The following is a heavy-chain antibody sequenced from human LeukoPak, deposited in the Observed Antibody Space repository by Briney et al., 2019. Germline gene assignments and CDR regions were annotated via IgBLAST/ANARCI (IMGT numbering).Heavy chain of an antibody. D-gene: IGHD2-8*01. Sequence: SETLSLTCAVYGGSFSGYYWSWIRQPPGKGLEWIGEINHSGSTNYNPSLKSRVTISVDASKNQFSLKLSSVTAADTAVYYCARGRPIIMVYAMPNYYYMDVWSKGTTVTVSS. J-gene: IGHJ6*03. CDR2: INHSGST. CDR1: GGSFSGYY. V-gene: IGHV4-34*01. CDR3: ARGRPIIMVYAMPNYYYMDV.